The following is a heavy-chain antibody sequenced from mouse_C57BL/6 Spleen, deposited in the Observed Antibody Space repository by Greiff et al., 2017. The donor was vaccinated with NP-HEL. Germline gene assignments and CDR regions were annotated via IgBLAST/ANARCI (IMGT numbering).Heavy chain of an antibody. V-gene: IGHV1-54*01. Sequence: VQLQQSGAELVRPGTSVKVSCKASGYAFTNYLIEWVKQRPGQGLEWIGVINPGSGGTNYNEKFKGKATLTADKSSSTAYMQLSSLTSEDSAVYFCARSEGNYGAFDYWGQGTTLTVSS. CDR3: ARSEGNYGAFDY. J-gene: IGHJ2*01. CDR1: GYAFTNYL. CDR2: INPGSGGT. D-gene: IGHD2-1*01.